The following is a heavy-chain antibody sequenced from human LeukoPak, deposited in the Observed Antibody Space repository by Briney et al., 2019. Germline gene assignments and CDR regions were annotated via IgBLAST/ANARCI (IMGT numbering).Heavy chain of an antibody. V-gene: IGHV1-18*01. J-gene: IGHJ3*02. D-gene: IGHD5-24*01. CDR2: VSAYNGNT. CDR3: ASNMRWLDAFDI. Sequence: VSVKVSCKASGYTSTSYGISWVRQAPGQGLEWMGWVSAYNGNTNYAQKLQDRVTMTTETSTSTAYMELRSLRSDDTAVYYRASNMRWLDAFDIWGQGTMVTVSS. CDR1: GYTSTSYG.